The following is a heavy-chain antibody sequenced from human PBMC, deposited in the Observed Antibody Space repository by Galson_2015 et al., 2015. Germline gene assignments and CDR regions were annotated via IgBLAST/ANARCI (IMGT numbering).Heavy chain of an antibody. CDR3: ARPQDSSSWYGVDAFDI. V-gene: IGHV3-33*01. J-gene: IGHJ3*02. Sequence: SLRLSCAASGFTFSSYGMHWVRQAPGKGLEWVAVIWYDGSNKYYADSVKGRFTISRDNSKNTLYLQMNSLRAEDTAVYYCARPQDSSSWYGVDAFDIWGQGTMVTVSS. CDR1: GFTFSSYG. CDR2: IWYDGSNK. D-gene: IGHD6-13*01.